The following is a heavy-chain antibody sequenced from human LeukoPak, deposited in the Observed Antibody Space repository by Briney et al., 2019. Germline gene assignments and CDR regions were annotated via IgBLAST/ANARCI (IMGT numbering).Heavy chain of an antibody. V-gene: IGHV1-69*05. CDR3: ARWDSSGWDDAFDI. CDR2: IIPIFGTA. D-gene: IGHD6-25*01. Sequence: ASVKVSCKASGGTFSSYAISWVRQAPGQGLEWMGGIIPIFGTANYAQKFQGRVTITTDESTSTAYMELSSLRSEDTAVYYCARWDSSGWDDAFDIWGQGTMVTVSS. CDR1: GGTFSSYA. J-gene: IGHJ3*02.